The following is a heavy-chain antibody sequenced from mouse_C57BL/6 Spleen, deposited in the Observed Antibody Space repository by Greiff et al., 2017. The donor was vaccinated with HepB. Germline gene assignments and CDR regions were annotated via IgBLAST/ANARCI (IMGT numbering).Heavy chain of an antibody. CDR1: GYAFTNYL. Sequence: QVQLQQSGAELVRPGTSVKVSCKASGYAFTNYLIEWVKQRPGQGLEWIGVINPGSGGTNYNEKFKGKATLTADKSSSTAYMQLSSLTSEDSAVYFCARYGYYGRSYQGYWGQGTTLTVSS. D-gene: IGHD1-1*01. CDR3: ARYGYYGRSYQGY. J-gene: IGHJ2*01. V-gene: IGHV1-54*01. CDR2: INPGSGGT.